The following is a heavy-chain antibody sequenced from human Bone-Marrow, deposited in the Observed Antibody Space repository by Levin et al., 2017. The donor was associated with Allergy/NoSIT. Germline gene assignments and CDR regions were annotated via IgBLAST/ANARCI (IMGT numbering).Heavy chain of an antibody. CDR1: GFTVSNNY. CDR3: ARDQMNDDGDFYFDY. D-gene: IGHD4-17*01. Sequence: GESLKISCAASGFTVSNNYMTWVRQAPGKGLEWVSVVYSDDSTHYADSVKGRFTISRDNSKNTLYLQMNSLRAEDTAVYYCARDQMNDDGDFYFDYWGQGTLVTVSS. J-gene: IGHJ4*02. V-gene: IGHV3-66*01. CDR2: VYSDDST.